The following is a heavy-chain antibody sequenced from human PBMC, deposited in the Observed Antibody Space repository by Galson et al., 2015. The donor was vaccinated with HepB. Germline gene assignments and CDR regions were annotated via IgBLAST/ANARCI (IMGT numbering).Heavy chain of an antibody. D-gene: IGHD2-15*01. V-gene: IGHV3-23*01. J-gene: IGHJ4*02. CDR3: AKDGIMVAANPYHFHY. CDR1: GFTFTRYA. CDR2: ITSSGGNT. Sequence: SLRLSCAASGFTFTRYAMTWVRQAPGKGLEWVSSITSSGGNTYYTDSVKGRFTISRDNSQNTLLLQMNSLRAEDTAVYYCAKDGIMVAANPYHFHYWGQGTLVVVSS.